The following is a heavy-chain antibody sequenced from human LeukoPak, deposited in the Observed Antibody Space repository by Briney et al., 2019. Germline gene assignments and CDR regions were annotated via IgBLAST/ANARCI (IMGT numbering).Heavy chain of an antibody. J-gene: IGHJ4*02. CDR3: ARLPYGSGGYYLFDF. CDR2: IYTSGTT. D-gene: IGHD3-22*01. V-gene: IGHV4-61*09. Sequence: SETLSLTCTVSGGSISSGNYYWSWIRQPAGKGLEWIGHIYTSGTTNYNPSLNSRVTMSVDTSKNQFSLKLRSVTAADTAVYYCARLPYGSGGYYLFDFWGQGTLVTVSS. CDR1: GGSISSGNYY.